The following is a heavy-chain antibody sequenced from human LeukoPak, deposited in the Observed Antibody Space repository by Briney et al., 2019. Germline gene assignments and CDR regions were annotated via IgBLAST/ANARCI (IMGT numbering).Heavy chain of an antibody. CDR2: IKQDGSEK. D-gene: IGHD2-15*01. Sequence: GGSLRLSCAASGFTFSSYSMNWVRQAPGKGLEWVANIKQDGSEKYYVDSVKGRFTISRDNAKNSLYLQMNSLRAEDTAVYYCARTSHFNLVVVAEDYWGQGTLVTVSS. J-gene: IGHJ4*02. V-gene: IGHV3-7*01. CDR3: ARTSHFNLVVVAEDY. CDR1: GFTFSSYS.